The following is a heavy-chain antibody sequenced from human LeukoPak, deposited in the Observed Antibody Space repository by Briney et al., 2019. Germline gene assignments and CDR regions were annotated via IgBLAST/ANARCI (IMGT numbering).Heavy chain of an antibody. CDR1: GGSISSYY. V-gene: IGHV4-59*12. CDR2: IYYSGNT. CDR3: ARGISSGSYDY. J-gene: IGHJ4*02. D-gene: IGHD1-26*01. Sequence: PSETLSLTCTVSGGSISSYYWSWIRRPPGKGLEWIGSIYYSGNTYYNPSLKSRVTISVDTSKNQFSLKLTSVTAADTATYYCARGISSGSYDYWGQGTLVTVSS.